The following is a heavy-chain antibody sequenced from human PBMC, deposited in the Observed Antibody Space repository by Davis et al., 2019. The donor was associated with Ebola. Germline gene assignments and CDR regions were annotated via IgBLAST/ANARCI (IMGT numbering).Heavy chain of an antibody. V-gene: IGHV4-59*11. J-gene: IGHJ4*02. CDR3: ARGGWFRELL. CDR1: GGSISSHY. D-gene: IGHD3-10*01. CDR2: IYYSGST. Sequence: SETLSLTCTVSGGSISSHYWSWIRQPPGKGLEWIGYIYYSGSTNYNPSLKSRVTISVDTSKNQFSLKLSSVTAADTAVYYCARGGWFRELLWGQGTLVTVSS.